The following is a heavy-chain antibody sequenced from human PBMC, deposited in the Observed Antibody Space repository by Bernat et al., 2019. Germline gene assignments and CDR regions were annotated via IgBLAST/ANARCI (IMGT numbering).Heavy chain of an antibody. Sequence: EVQLVESGGGSVQPGGSLRLACAASGFTFSSNWMSWVRQAPGKGLEWVANIKQDGSEKYYVDSVKGRFTITRDNAKNSLYLQMNSLRAEDTAVYYCARVSDEGVAFDIWGQGTMVTVSS. CDR3: ARVSDEGVAFDI. J-gene: IGHJ3*02. CDR2: IKQDGSEK. D-gene: IGHD2-21*02. CDR1: GFTFSSNW. V-gene: IGHV3-7*03.